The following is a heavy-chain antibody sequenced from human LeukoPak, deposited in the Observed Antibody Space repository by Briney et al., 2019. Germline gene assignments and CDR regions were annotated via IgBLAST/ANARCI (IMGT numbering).Heavy chain of an antibody. CDR2: IYSGGST. CDR3: ARGVLYDSSGAPFDY. CDR1: GFTVSSNY. J-gene: IGHJ4*02. D-gene: IGHD3-22*01. Sequence: GGSLRLSCAASGFTVSSNYMSWVRQAPGKGLEWVSVIYSGGSTYYADSVKGRFTISRDNSKNTLYLQMNSLGAEDTAVYYCARGVLYDSSGAPFDYWGQGTLVTVSS. V-gene: IGHV3-53*01.